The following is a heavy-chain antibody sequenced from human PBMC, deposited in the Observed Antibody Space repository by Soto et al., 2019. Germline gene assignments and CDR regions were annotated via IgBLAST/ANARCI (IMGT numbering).Heavy chain of an antibody. CDR3: SRIYGSGSYYIAHYYYYGMDV. CDR1: GGSFSGYY. D-gene: IGHD3-10*01. CDR2: INHSGST. V-gene: IGHV4-34*01. Sequence: SETLSLTCAVYGGSFSGYYWSWIRQPPGKGLEWIGEINHSGSTNYNPSLKSRVTISVDTSKNQFSLKLSSVTAADTAVYYCSRIYGSGSYYIAHYYYYGMDVWGQGTTVT. J-gene: IGHJ6*02.